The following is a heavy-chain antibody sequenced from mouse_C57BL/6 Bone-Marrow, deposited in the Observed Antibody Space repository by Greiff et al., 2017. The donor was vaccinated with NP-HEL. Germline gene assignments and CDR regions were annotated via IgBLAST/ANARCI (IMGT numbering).Heavy chain of an antibody. V-gene: IGHV1-82*01. CDR3: AREIDYGNYGYFEV. Sequence: QVQLQQSGPELVKPGASVKISCKASGYAFSSSWMNWVKQRPGKGLEWIGRIYPGDGDTNYNGKFKGKATLTADKSSSTAYMQLSSLTSEDSAVYFCAREIDYGNYGYFEVWGTGTTVTVAS. J-gene: IGHJ1*03. D-gene: IGHD2-1*01. CDR1: GYAFSSSW. CDR2: IYPGDGDT.